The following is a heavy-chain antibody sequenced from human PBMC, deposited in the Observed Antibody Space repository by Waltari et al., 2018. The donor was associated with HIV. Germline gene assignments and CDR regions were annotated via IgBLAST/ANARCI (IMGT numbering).Heavy chain of an antibody. CDR3: ARVLYGAKDY. J-gene: IGHJ4*02. V-gene: IGHV4-34*01. CDR2: INHSGST. D-gene: IGHD4-17*01. Sequence: QVQLQQWGAGLLKPSETLSLTCAVYGGSFIGYYWSWIRQPPGKGLEWIGEINHSGSTNYNPSIKSRVTISVDTSKNQFSLKLSSVTAADTAVYYCARVLYGAKDYWGQGTLVTVSS. CDR1: GGSFIGYY.